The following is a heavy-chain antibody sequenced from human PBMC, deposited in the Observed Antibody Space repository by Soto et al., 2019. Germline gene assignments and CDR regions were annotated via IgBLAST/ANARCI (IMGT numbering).Heavy chain of an antibody. CDR2: INAGNGNT. CDR3: ARCPHGSLDDYYYYYGMDV. D-gene: IGHD6-13*01. Sequence: GASVKVSCKASGYTFTSYAMHWVRQAPGQRLEWMGWINAGNGNTKYSQKFQGRVTITRDTSASTAYMELSSLRSEDTAVYYCARCPHGSLDDYYYYYGMDVRAQRTTVTVSS. V-gene: IGHV1-3*01. CDR1: GYTFTSYA. J-gene: IGHJ6*02.